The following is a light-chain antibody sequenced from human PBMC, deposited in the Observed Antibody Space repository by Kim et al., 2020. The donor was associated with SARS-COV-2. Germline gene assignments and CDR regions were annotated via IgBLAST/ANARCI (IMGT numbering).Light chain of an antibody. CDR1: QSFLYSSNNKNY. CDR2: WAS. V-gene: IGKV4-1*01. CDR3: QQYYSTPPA. J-gene: IGKJ4*01. Sequence: ATINCKSSQSFLYSSNNKNYLAWYQQKPGQPPKLLIYWASTRESGVPDRFSGSGSGTDFTLTIISLQAEDVAVYYCQQYYSTPPAFGGGTKVDIK.